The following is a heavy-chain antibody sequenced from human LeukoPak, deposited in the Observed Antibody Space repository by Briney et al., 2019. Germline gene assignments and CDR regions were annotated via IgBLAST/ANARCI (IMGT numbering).Heavy chain of an antibody. CDR3: ARALIGYYFDY. Sequence: PGGSLRLSCAASGFTFSSYSMNWVRQAPGKWLEWVSSVSNSGDYIHYADSVKGRFTISRDNSKNSLYLQMNSLRAEDTAVYYCARALIGYYFDYWGQGTLVTVSS. J-gene: IGHJ4*02. V-gene: IGHV3-21*06. CDR1: GFTFSSYS. CDR2: VSNSGDYI. D-gene: IGHD2-8*01.